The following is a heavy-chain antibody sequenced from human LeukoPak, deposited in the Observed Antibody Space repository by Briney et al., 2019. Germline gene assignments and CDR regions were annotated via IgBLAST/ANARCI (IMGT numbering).Heavy chain of an antibody. V-gene: IGHV3-30*04. CDR1: GFTFSSYA. D-gene: IGHD2-15*01. J-gene: IGHJ4*02. Sequence: GGSLRLSCAASGFTFSSYAMHWVRQAPGKGLEWVAVISYDGSNKYYADSVKGRFTISRDNSKNTLYLQMNSLRAEDTAVYYCAKDSIVVVVAATANPDYWGQGTLVTVSS. CDR2: ISYDGSNK. CDR3: AKDSIVVVVAATANPDY.